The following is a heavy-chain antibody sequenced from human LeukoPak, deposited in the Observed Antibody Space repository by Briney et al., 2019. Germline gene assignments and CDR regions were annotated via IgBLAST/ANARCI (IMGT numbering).Heavy chain of an antibody. CDR3: ARVGHGSGSDNYNYGMDV. J-gene: IGHJ6*02. D-gene: IGHD3-10*01. CDR1: GYTFTNYW. V-gene: IGHV5-51*01. CDR2: IYPSDSDT. Sequence: KTGESLKISCKGSGYTFTNYWIAWVRQMPGKGLEWMGIIYPSDSDTRYSPSFQGQVTISADKSISTAYLQWSSLRASDTAMYYCARVGHGSGSDNYNYGMDVWGQGTTVTVSS.